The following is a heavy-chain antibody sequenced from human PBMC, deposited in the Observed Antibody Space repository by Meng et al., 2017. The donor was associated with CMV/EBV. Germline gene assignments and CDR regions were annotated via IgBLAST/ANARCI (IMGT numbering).Heavy chain of an antibody. J-gene: IGHJ5*02. CDR1: GGSISSSSYY. Sequence: GSLRLSCTVSGGSISSSSYYWGWIRQPPGKGLEWIGSIYYSGSTYYNPSLKSRVTISVDTSKNQFSLKLSSVTAADTAVYYCARDWRPLAPLNWFDPWGQGTLVTVSS. CDR2: IYYSGST. V-gene: IGHV4-39*07. CDR3: ARDWRPLAPLNWFDP. D-gene: IGHD6-13*01.